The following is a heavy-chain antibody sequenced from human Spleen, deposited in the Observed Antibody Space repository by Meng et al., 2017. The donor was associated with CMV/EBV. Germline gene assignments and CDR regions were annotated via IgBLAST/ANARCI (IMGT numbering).Heavy chain of an antibody. J-gene: IGHJ5*02. D-gene: IGHD1-14*01. V-gene: IGHV3-30-3*01. CDR2: ISYDGSNK. CDR1: GFTFSSYA. Sequence: GESLKISCAASGFTFSSYAMHWVRQAPGKGLEWVAVISYDGSNKYYADSVKGRFTISRDNSKSTLYLQMNSLRAEDTAVYYCARETGAKGWFDPWGQGTLVTVSS. CDR3: ARETGAKGWFDP.